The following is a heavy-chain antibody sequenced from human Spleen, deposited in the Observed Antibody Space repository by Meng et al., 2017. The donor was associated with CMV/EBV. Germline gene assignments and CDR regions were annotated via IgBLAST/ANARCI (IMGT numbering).Heavy chain of an antibody. Sequence: SETLSLTCTVSGGSISSSSYYWGWIRQPPGKGLEWIGSIYYSGSTYYNPSLKSRLTISVDTSKNQFSLKLSSATAADTAVDYCAKCKHQLLYRAWGQGTLVTVSS. V-gene: IGHV4-39*07. CDR2: IYYSGST. J-gene: IGHJ5*02. CDR1: GGSISSSSYY. D-gene: IGHD2-2*02. CDR3: AKCKHQLLYRA.